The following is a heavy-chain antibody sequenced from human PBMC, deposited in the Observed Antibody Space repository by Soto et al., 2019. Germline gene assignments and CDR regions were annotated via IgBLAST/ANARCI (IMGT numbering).Heavy chain of an antibody. V-gene: IGHV1-69*06. J-gene: IGHJ4*02. CDR2: IIPSYDRT. CDR1: GDAFQSYA. CDR3: ARDPANVYGGDTFDY. Sequence: QVLLLQSGSEVKNPGSSVKVSCKASGDAFQSYAIHWVRQAPVQGLEYMGRIIPSYDRTKYAQKFQGRLTVTADMYTSTVYMELGSLRSEDTAVYYCARDPANVYGGDTFDYWGQGTKAIVSS. D-gene: IGHD2-21*02.